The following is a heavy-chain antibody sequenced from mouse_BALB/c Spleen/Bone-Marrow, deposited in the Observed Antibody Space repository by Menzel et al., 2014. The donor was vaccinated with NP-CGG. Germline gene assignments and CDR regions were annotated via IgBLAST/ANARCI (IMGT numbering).Heavy chain of an antibody. J-gene: IGHJ3*01. CDR2: INPYNGDT. Sequence: EVQVVESGPELVKPGASVKISCKASGYSFTGYFMNWVMQSHGKSLECIGRINPYNGDTFYNQKFKGKATLTVDKSSSTAHMELRSLASEDSAVYYCARGYYDSSSWFAYWGQGTLVTVSA. CDR3: ARGYYDSSSWFAY. V-gene: IGHV1-20*02. D-gene: IGHD1-1*01. CDR1: GYSFTGYF.